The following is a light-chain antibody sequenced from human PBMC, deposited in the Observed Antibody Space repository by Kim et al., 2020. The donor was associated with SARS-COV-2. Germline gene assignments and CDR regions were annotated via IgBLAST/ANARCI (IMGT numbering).Light chain of an antibody. V-gene: IGKV3-20*01. J-gene: IGKJ1*01. Sequence: PRARATLSCSASQCVDIRDLAYYQQKPGAAPTLLIYYVAIMTTGIPYRFSGSGSGTDFTLTISRLVPEDYAVYYFHQYGSSPPRTFGQGTKVDIK. CDR1: QCVDIRD. CDR2: YVA. CDR3: HQYGSSPPRT.